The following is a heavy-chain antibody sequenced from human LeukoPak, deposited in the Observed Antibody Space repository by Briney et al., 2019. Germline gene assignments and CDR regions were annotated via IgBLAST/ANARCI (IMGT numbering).Heavy chain of an antibody. D-gene: IGHD6-19*01. Sequence: ASVKVSCKASGYTFTSYHIHWVRQAPGQGLEYMGLIFPTGGTTSYTQKFQGRLTLTRDTSTNTVYMGLGSLTSEDTAVYFCARGRAAVARPRASANWFDPWGQGTLVTVSA. CDR2: IFPTGGTT. J-gene: IGHJ5*02. V-gene: IGHV1-46*01. CDR1: GYTFTSYH. CDR3: ARGRAAVARPRASANWFDP.